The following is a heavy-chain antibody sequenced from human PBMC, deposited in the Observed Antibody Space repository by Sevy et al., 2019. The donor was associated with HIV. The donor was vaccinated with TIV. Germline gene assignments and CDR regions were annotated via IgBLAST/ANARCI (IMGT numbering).Heavy chain of an antibody. CDR2: ISLGGSNK. D-gene: IGHD3-16*01. V-gene: IGHV3-30*04. J-gene: IGHJ4*02. Sequence: GSLRLSFAASGFTFSSYSMHRGRQAPGKGLGGGAVISLGGSNKYYENSGKGRLTISRDNSKNTLYLQMNSLRAEDTAVYYCARGPGGGYYFDYWGQGTLVTVSS. CDR1: GFTFSSYS. CDR3: ARGPGGGYYFDY.